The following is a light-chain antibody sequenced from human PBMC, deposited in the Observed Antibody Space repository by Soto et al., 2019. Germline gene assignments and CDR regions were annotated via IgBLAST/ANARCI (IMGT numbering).Light chain of an antibody. CDR1: QSVSSSY. Sequence: EIVLTQSPGTLSLSPGERATLSCRASQSVSSSYLAWYQQKPGQAPRLLIYGASSRATGIPDRFSGSASGTDFTLTISRLEAEDFALYYCQQYGSSPYTFGQGTKLEIK. CDR3: QQYGSSPYT. J-gene: IGKJ2*01. CDR2: GAS. V-gene: IGKV3-20*01.